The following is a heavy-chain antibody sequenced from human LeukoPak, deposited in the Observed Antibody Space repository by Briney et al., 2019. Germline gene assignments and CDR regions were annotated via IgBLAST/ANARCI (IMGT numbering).Heavy chain of an antibody. V-gene: IGHV1-2*02. CDR1: GYIFTDYY. D-gene: IGHD5-24*01. Sequence: ASVKVSCKASGYIFTDYYMHRVRQAPGQGLEWMGWINSKTGGLNYAQKFQGRVTMTRDTSISTGYMELSRLKSDDTAVYYCAGGRGGYNVIDYWGQGTLVTVSS. J-gene: IGHJ4*02. CDR2: INSKTGGL. CDR3: AGGRGGYNVIDY.